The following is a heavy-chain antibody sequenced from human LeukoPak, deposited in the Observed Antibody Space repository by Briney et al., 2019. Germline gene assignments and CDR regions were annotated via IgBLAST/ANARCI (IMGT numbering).Heavy chain of an antibody. CDR1: GYTFTSYG. CDR2: ISAYNGNT. D-gene: IGHD2-2*02. J-gene: IGHJ4*02. CDR3: ARYCSSTSCYIAFDY. V-gene: IGHV1-18*01. Sequence: ASVKVSCKASGYTFTSYGISWVRQAPGQGLEWMGWISAYNGNTNYAQNLQGRVTMTTDTSTSTAYMELTRLRSDDTAVYYCARYCSSTSCYIAFDYWGQGTLVTVSS.